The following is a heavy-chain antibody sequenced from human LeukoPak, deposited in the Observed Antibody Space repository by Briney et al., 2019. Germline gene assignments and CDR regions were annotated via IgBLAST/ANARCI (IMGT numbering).Heavy chain of an antibody. D-gene: IGHD5-12*01. V-gene: IGHV1-18*01. J-gene: IGHJ4*02. CDR2: ISAYNGNT. CDR3: ARLDSGYDTFDY. CDR1: GYTFTSYG. Sequence: ASVKVSCKASGYTFTSYGISWVRQAPGQGLEWMGWISAYNGNTNYAQRLQGRVTMTTDTSTSTAYMELRSLRSDDTAVYYCARLDSGYDTFDYWGQGTLVTVSS.